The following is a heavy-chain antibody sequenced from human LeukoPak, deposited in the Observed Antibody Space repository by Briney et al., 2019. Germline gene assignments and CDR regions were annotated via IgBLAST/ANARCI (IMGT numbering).Heavy chain of an antibody. J-gene: IGHJ4*02. CDR2: INHSGST. D-gene: IGHD3-10*01. CDR1: GGSFSGYY. V-gene: IGHV4-34*01. CDR3: ARLWFGELVTDS. Sequence: SETLSLTCAVYGGSFSGYYWSWIRQPPGKGLEWIGEINHSGSTNYNPSLKSRVTISVDTSKNQFSLKLRSVTAADTAVYYCARLWFGELVTDSWGQGTLVTVSS.